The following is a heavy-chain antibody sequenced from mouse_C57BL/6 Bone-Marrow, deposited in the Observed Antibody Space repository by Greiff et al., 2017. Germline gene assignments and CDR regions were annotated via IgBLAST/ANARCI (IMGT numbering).Heavy chain of an antibody. Sequence: ESGPGLVKPSQSLSLTCSVTGYSITSGYYWNWIRQFPGNKLEWMGYISYDGSNNYNPSLKNRISITRDTSKNQFFLKLNSLTTEDTATYYCARAEGYYFDYWGQGTTLTVSS. J-gene: IGHJ2*01. CDR3: ARAEGYYFDY. CDR1: GYSITSGYY. V-gene: IGHV3-6*01. CDR2: ISYDGSN.